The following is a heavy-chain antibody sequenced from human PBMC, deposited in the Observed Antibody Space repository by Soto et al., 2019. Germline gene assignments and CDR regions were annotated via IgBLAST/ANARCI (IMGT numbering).Heavy chain of an antibody. D-gene: IGHD2-2*01. V-gene: IGHV4-31*03. CDR3: ARVKGYCSGTNCYPDY. CDR1: GGSISGGGYY. Sequence: SETLSLTCTVSGGSISGGGYYWSWIRQHPGKGLEWIGYIYYSGYTYYNPSLKSRVTISSDTSKNQFYLKLSSVTAADTAMYYCARVKGYCSGTNCYPDYWGQGTLVTVSS. J-gene: IGHJ4*02. CDR2: IYYSGYT.